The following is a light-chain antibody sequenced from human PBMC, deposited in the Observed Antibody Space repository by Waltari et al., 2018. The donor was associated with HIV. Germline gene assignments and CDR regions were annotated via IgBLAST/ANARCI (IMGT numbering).Light chain of an antibody. V-gene: IGLV3-21*02. CDR1: TIGGKS. Sequence: SYVLTQPPSVSVAPGQTARITCGGTTIGGKSVHWYQQKPGQAPLVVVYADTDRPSEIPERFSGSNSGNTATLTISRVEAGDEADYYCHVWDISSDVVFGGGTKLTVL. CDR3: HVWDISSDVV. CDR2: ADT. J-gene: IGLJ2*01.